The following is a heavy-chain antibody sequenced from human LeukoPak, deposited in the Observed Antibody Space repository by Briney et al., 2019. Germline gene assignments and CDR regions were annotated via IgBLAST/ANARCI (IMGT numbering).Heavy chain of an antibody. J-gene: IGHJ4*02. V-gene: IGHV3-30-3*01. CDR1: GFTFSSYA. D-gene: IGHD6-19*01. CDR2: ISYDGSNK. CDR3: AREARDAVAAFYFDY. Sequence: PGGPLRLSCAASGFTFSSYAMHWVRQAPGKGLEWVAVISYDGSNKYYADSVKGRFTISRDNSKNTLYLQMNSLRAEDTAVYYCAREARDAVAAFYFDYWGQGTLVTVSS.